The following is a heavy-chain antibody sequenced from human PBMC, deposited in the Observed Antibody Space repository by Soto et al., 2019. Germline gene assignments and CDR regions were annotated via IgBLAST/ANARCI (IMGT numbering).Heavy chain of an antibody. D-gene: IGHD3-10*01. CDR1: GGSISSGDYY. Sequence: SETLSLTCTVSGGSISSGDYYWSWIRQPPGKGLEWIGYIHYSGSTYYNPSLKSRVTISIDTSKNQFSLNLSSVTAADTAVYYCVRHPTVFGEFYNWGQGTLVTVSS. V-gene: IGHV4-30-4*01. CDR3: VRHPTVFGEFYN. CDR2: IHYSGST. J-gene: IGHJ4*02.